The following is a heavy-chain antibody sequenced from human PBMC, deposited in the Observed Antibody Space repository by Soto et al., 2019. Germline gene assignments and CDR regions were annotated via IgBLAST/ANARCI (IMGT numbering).Heavy chain of an antibody. Sequence: SETLSLTCAVYGGSFSGYYWSWIRQPPGKGLEWIGGINYSGSTNYNPSLKSRVIISVDTSKNQFSLKLSSVTAADTAVYYCARRYGDCFDYWGQGTLVTVSS. D-gene: IGHD4-17*01. CDR2: INYSGST. CDR1: GGSFSGYY. J-gene: IGHJ4*02. CDR3: ARRYGDCFDY. V-gene: IGHV4-34*01.